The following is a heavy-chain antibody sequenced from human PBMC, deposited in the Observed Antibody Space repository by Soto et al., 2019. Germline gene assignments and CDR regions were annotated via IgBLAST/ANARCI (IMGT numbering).Heavy chain of an antibody. CDR2: IGAAGNT. CDR1: GFTFSDYD. D-gene: IGHD2-2*01. CDR3: VRKYPGTRPFDY. Sequence: SLRLSCAASGFTFSDYDMHWVLQASGKGLAWVSAIGAAGNTYYTGSVKGRFTISRDNSRTTLFLPMNSRRVEDTALYSCVRKYPGTRPFDYWRQGTLVTVSS. V-gene: IGHV3-13*01. J-gene: IGHJ4*01.